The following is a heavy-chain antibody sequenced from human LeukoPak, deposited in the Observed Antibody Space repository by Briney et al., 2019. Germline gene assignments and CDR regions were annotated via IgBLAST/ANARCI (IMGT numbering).Heavy chain of an antibody. CDR2: IYYSGST. CDR1: GGSISSGDYR. J-gene: IGHJ4*02. CDR3: TRANRYCTSTSCYDFDY. V-gene: IGHV4-31*03. D-gene: IGHD2-2*01. Sequence: SETLSLTCSVSGGSISSGDYRWSWIRRHPGEGLEWIGYIYYSGSTYYSPSLKSRVTISVDTSKNQFSLKLNSVTAADTAVYYCTRANRYCTSTSCYDFDYWGQGTLVTVSS.